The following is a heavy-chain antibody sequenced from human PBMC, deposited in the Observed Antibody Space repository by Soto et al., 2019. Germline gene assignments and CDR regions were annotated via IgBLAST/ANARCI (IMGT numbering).Heavy chain of an antibody. Sequence: QVQLVQSGAEVKKPGASVKVSCKASGVTFSSYAISWVRQAPGQGLEWMGGIIPIFGTANYAQKFQGRVTITADESTSTAYMELSGLRSEDTAVYYCARGGTRAAAGPYYYGMDVWGQGTTVTVSS. D-gene: IGHD6-13*01. CDR1: GVTFSSYA. CDR3: ARGGTRAAAGPYYYGMDV. V-gene: IGHV1-69*01. CDR2: IIPIFGTA. J-gene: IGHJ6*02.